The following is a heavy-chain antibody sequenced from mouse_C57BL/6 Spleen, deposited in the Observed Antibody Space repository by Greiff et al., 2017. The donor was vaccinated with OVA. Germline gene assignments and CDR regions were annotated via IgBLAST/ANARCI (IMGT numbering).Heavy chain of an antibody. D-gene: IGHD3-2*02. V-gene: IGHV1-80*01. Sequence: QVQLKQSGAELVKPGASVKISCKASGYAFSSYWMNWVKQRPGKGLEWIGQIYPGDGDTNYNGKFKGKATLTADKSSSTAYMQLSSLTSEDSAVYFCARSGAGAAQATAYWGQGTLVTVSA. CDR1: GYAFSSYW. J-gene: IGHJ3*01. CDR2: IYPGDGDT. CDR3: ARSGAGAAQATAY.